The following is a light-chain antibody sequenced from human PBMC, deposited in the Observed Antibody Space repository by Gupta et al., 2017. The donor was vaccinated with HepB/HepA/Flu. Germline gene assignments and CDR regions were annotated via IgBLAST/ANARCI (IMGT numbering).Light chain of an antibody. CDR2: DAS. CDR1: QSVSSY. Sequence: EIVLTQSPATLSLPPGQRATLSCLASQSVSSYLAWYQQKPGQAPRLLIYDASNRATGIPARFRGSGSGTDFTLTISSLEPEDFAVYYCQQRSNWPLTFGGGTKVEIK. V-gene: IGKV3-11*01. CDR3: QQRSNWPLT. J-gene: IGKJ4*01.